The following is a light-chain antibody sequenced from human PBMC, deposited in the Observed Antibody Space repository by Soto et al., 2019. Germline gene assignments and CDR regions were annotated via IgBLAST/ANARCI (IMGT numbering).Light chain of an antibody. CDR1: SSDVGGYKY. Sequence: QSALTQPASVSGSPGQSITISCTGTSSDVGGYKYVSWHQQHPGKAPKVLIYEVSHRPSGVSNRFSASKSGNTASLTISGLQAEDEADYYCSSYTSTNTLVFGGGTKVTVL. CDR3: SSYTSTNTLV. J-gene: IGLJ3*02. CDR2: EVS. V-gene: IGLV2-14*01.